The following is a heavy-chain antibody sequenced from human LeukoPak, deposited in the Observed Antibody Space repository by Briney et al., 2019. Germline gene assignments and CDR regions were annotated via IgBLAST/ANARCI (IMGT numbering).Heavy chain of an antibody. CDR1: GGSISSSSYY. J-gene: IGHJ4*02. Sequence: SETLSLTCTVSGGSISSSSYYWGWIRQPPGKGLEWIGSIYYSGSTYYNPSLKSRVTISVDTSKNQFSLKLSSVTAADTAVYYCARDPVLSRSPYYFDYWGQGTLVTVSS. D-gene: IGHD2-15*01. CDR2: IYYSGST. CDR3: ARDPVLSRSPYYFDY. V-gene: IGHV4-39*02.